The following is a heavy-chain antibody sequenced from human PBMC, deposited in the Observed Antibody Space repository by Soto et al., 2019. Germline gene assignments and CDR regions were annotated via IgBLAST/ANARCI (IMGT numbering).Heavy chain of an antibody. V-gene: IGHV3-72*01. J-gene: IGHJ4*02. CDR1: GLTFSDHY. Sequence: EVQLVESGGGLVQPGGSLRLSCAVSGLTFSDHYMGWVRQAPGKGLDWVGRIRDRVHSYSTEYAASVKGRFTISRDDSRNSMYLQMNSLKMEDTAVFYCVSLWSVTGSRDYWGRGTLVTVSS. CDR2: IRDRVHSYST. CDR3: VSLWSVTGSRDY. D-gene: IGHD1-20*01.